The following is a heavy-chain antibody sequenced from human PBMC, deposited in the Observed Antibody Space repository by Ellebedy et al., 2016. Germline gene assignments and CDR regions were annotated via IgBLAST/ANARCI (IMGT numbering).Heavy chain of an antibody. J-gene: IGHJ4*02. CDR1: GFTFDDYA. Sequence: GGSLRLXCATSGFTFDDYALHWVRQVPGKGLEWVSGNSWNSAAIGYGEAVKGRFTISRDSAKNYLYLQMNSLRVEDTALYFCAKGTMDYLHHWGQGTLVTVSS. CDR2: NSWNSAAI. D-gene: IGHD3-10*01. V-gene: IGHV3-9*01. CDR3: AKGTMDYLHH.